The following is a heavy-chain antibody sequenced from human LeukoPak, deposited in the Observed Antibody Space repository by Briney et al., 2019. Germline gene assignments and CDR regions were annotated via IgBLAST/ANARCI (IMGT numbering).Heavy chain of an antibody. CDR1: GYTFTSYH. D-gene: IGHD6-19*01. CDR3: ARGLAVAGTGAFDY. V-gene: IGHV1-46*01. J-gene: IGHJ4*02. CDR2: INPSVGGT. Sequence: GASVKVSCKASGYTFTSYHMHWVRQAPGQGLDWIGIINPSVGGTTYAQKLQGRVTMTRDTSTSTVYMELSNLRSEDTAVYYCARGLAVAGTGAFDYWGQGTLVTVSS.